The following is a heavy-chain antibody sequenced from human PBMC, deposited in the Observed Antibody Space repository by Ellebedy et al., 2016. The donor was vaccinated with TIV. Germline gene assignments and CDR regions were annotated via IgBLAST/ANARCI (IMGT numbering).Heavy chain of an antibody. D-gene: IGHD2-2*01. CDR3: AKAEGLVPADFDY. J-gene: IGHJ4*02. CDR2: ISGGGGST. V-gene: IGHV3-23*01. Sequence: GESLKISXAASGFTFSSYAMSWVRQAPAKGLDWVSAISGGGGSTYYADSVKGRFTISRDNSKNTLYLQMNSLRAEDTAVYYCAKAEGLVPADFDYWGQGTLVTVSS. CDR1: GFTFSSYA.